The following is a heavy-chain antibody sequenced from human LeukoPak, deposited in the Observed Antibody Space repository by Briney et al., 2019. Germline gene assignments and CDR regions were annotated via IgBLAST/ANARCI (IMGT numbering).Heavy chain of an antibody. V-gene: IGHV3-23*01. CDR2: ISGSGGST. D-gene: IGHD2-2*01. J-gene: IGHJ4*02. CDR3: AKGLPPPIYGQYHTYYFDY. Sequence: GGSLRLSCAASGFTFSSYAMSWVRQAPGKGLEWVSAISGSGGSTYYADSVKGRFTISRDNSKNTLYLQMNSLRAEDTAVYYCAKGLPPPIYGQYHTYYFDYWGQGTLVTVSS. CDR1: GFTFSSYA.